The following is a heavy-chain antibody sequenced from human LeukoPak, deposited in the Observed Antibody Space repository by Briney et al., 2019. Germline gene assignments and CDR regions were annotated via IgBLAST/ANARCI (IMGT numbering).Heavy chain of an antibody. J-gene: IGHJ4*02. CDR3: AKDACGSDCGYFDS. V-gene: IGHV3-30*18. D-gene: IGHD2-21*02. Sequence: GTSLRLSCVDSTFNFIDYGMHWVRQAPGKGLEWLALISYEGRLTFYADSLKGRFTISRDNSKNTLYLQINSLRPEDTAVYYCAKDACGSDCGYFDSWGQGTLVTVSS. CDR2: ISYEGRLT. CDR1: TFNFIDYG.